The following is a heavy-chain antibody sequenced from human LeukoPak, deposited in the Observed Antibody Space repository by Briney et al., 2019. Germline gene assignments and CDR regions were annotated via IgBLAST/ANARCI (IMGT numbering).Heavy chain of an antibody. D-gene: IGHD3-16*01. CDR2: ISYDGSNK. Sequence: GRSLRLSCAASGFTFSSYGMHWVRQAPGKGLEWVAVISYDGSNKYYADSVKGRFTISRDNSKNTLYLQMNSLRAEDTAVYYCGAGGAYYFDYWGQGTLVTVSS. CDR1: GFTFSSYG. V-gene: IGHV3-30*03. CDR3: GAGGAYYFDY. J-gene: IGHJ4*02.